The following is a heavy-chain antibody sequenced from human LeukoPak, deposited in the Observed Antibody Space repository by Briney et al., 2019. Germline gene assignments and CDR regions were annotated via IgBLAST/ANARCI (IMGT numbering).Heavy chain of an antibody. CDR1: GGSISSYY. Sequence: SETLSLTCTVSGGSISSYYWSWIRQPPGKGLEWIWYIYYSGSTNYNPSLKSRVTISVDTSKNQFSLKLSSVTAADTAVYYCATLERYSYGYWYFDLWGRGTLVTVSS. V-gene: IGHV4-59*01. D-gene: IGHD5-18*01. J-gene: IGHJ2*01. CDR2: IYYSGST. CDR3: ATLERYSYGYWYFDL.